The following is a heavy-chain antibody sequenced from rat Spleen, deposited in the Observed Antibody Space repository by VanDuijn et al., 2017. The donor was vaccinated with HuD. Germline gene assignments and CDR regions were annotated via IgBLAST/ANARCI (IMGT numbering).Heavy chain of an antibody. CDR2: ITNTGGST. Sequence: EVQLVESGGGLVQPGRSLKLSCVASGFTFNNYWMTWIRQAPGKGLEWVASITNTGGSTYYPDSLKGRFTISRDNAKSTLYLQMNSLRSEDTATYYCTRDHGSYHYWYFDFWGPGTMVTVSS. V-gene: IGHV5-31*01. J-gene: IGHJ1*01. CDR3: TRDHGSYHYWYFDF. CDR1: GFTFNNYW. D-gene: IGHD1-12*02.